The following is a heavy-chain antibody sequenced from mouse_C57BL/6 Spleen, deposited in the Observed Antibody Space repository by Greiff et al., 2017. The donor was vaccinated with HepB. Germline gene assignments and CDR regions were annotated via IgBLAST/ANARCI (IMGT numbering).Heavy chain of an antibody. J-gene: IGHJ4*01. V-gene: IGHV1-82*01. CDR2: IYPGDGDT. CDR1: GYAFSSSW. CDR3: ARSYGSGPHYYAMDY. D-gene: IGHD1-1*01. Sequence: VKLLESGPELVKPGASVKISCKASGYAFSSSWMNWVKQRPGKGLEWIGRIYPGDGDTNYNGKFKGKATLTADKSSSTAYMQLSSLTSEDSAVCFCARSYGSGPHYYAMDYWGQGTSVTVSS.